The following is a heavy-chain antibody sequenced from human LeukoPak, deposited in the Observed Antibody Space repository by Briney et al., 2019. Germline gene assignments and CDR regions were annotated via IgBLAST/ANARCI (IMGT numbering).Heavy chain of an antibody. Sequence: SETLSLTRTVSGGSISSGDYYWSWIRQPPGKGLEWIGYIYHSGSTYYSPSLKSRVTISVDRSKNQFSLKLNSVTAADTAVYYCARVVIATYYFDYWGQGTLVTVSS. D-gene: IGHD2-21*01. J-gene: IGHJ4*02. CDR2: IYHSGST. CDR1: GGSISSGDYY. CDR3: ARVVIATYYFDY. V-gene: IGHV4-30-2*01.